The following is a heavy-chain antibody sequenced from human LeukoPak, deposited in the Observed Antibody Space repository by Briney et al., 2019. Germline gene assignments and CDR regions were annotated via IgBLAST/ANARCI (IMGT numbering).Heavy chain of an antibody. CDR2: ISKNGGNT. CDR3: ARVGEGRYYQYYYMDV. Sequence: GGSLRLSCAASGFTLSSYAMHWVRQAPGKGLEYVSAISKNGGNTYYANSVKGRFSISRDNSKNTLYLQMGSLRTEDMAVYYCARVGEGRYYQYYYMDVWGKATTVTVSS. CDR1: GFTLSSYA. D-gene: IGHD1-26*01. J-gene: IGHJ6*03. V-gene: IGHV3-64*01.